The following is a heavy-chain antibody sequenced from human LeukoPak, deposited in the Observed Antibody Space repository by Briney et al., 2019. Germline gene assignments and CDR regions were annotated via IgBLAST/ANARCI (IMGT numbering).Heavy chain of an antibody. Sequence: PGGSLRLSCAASGFTFSSYGMHWVRQAPGKGLEWVAVIWYDGSNKYYADSVKGRFTISRDNSKNTLYLQMNSLRAEDTAVYYCARGVKRGLEYQKSYWGQGTLVTVSS. J-gene: IGHJ4*02. D-gene: IGHD2-2*01. CDR2: IWYDGSNK. V-gene: IGHV3-33*01. CDR3: ARGVKRGLEYQKSY. CDR1: GFTFSSYG.